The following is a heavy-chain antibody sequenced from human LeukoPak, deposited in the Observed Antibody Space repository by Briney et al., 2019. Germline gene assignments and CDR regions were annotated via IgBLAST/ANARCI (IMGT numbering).Heavy chain of an antibody. J-gene: IGHJ4*02. V-gene: IGHV3-7*01. Sequence: PGGSLRLSCAASGFTFNMPWMNWVRQAPGKGLEWVANLDPSGSQKRYVDSVKGRFIISKDNPGASLYLDMYSLRAEDTAIDYCAIWTSCNYWGQGTLVTVSS. CDR1: GFTFNMPW. CDR3: AIWTSCNY. D-gene: IGHD2/OR15-2a*01. CDR2: LDPSGSQK.